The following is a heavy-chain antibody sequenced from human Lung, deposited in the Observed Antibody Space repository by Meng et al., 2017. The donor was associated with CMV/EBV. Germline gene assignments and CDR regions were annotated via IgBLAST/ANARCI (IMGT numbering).Heavy chain of an antibody. CDR1: GGSISSYH. V-gene: IGHV4-59*01. D-gene: IGHD1-26*01. CDR2: IYYSGST. CDR3: ARVGRSGSYLPGLDY. Sequence: GSLRLXXTVSGGSISSYHWSWIRQPPGKGLEWIGYIYYSGSTNYNPSLKSRVTISVDTSKNQFSLKLSSVTAADTAVYYWARVGRSGSYLPGLDYWGQGTXVTVSS. J-gene: IGHJ4*02.